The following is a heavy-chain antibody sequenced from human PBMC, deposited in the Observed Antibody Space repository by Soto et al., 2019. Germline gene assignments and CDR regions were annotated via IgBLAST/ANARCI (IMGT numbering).Heavy chain of an antibody. CDR3: ARGAGSSSWFGLFDP. CDR1: GYTFTGYY. D-gene: IGHD6-13*01. V-gene: IGHV1-2*04. J-gene: IGHJ5*02. CDR2: INPNSGGT. Sequence: ASVKVSCKASGYTFTGYYMHWLRQAPGQGLEWMGWINPNSGGTNYAQKFQGWVTMTRDTSISTAYMELSRLRSDDTAVYYCARGAGSSSWFGLFDPWGQGTLVTV.